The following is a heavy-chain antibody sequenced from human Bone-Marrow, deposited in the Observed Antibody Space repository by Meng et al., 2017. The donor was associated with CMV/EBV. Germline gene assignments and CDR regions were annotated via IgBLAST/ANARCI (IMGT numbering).Heavy chain of an antibody. CDR2: ISGSGGST. CDR1: GFTFSSYA. D-gene: IGHD2-2*01. J-gene: IGHJ5*02. V-gene: IGHV3-23*01. CDR3: AKCVRTSCLPTWFDR. Sequence: GESLKISCAASGFTFSSYAMSWVRQAPGKGLEWVSAISGSGGSTYYADSVKGRFTISRDNSKNTLYLQMNSLRAEDTAVYYCAKCVRTSCLPTWFDRWGQGTLVTVSS.